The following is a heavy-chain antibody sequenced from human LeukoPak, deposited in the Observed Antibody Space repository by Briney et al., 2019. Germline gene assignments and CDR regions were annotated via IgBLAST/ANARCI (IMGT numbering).Heavy chain of an antibody. CDR2: INGGGGNT. CDR3: AKGGVVVTAIPYDAFDI. Sequence: GGSLRLSCAASGFTFNSYVMSWVRQAPGKGLEWVSAINGGGGNTYYADSVKGRFTISRDNSKNTLYLQMNSLRAEDTAVYYCAKGGVVVTAIPYDAFDIWGQGTMVTVSS. J-gene: IGHJ3*02. V-gene: IGHV3-23*01. D-gene: IGHD2-21*02. CDR1: GFTFNSYV.